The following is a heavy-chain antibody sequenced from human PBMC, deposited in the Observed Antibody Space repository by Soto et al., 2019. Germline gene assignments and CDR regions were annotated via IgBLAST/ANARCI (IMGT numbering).Heavy chain of an antibody. J-gene: IGHJ6*03. CDR3: ARAMVRGVSEVLYYYYMDV. D-gene: IGHD3-10*01. CDR2: IIPILGIA. V-gene: IGHV1-69*02. CDR1: GGTFSSYT. Sequence: QVQLVQSGAEVKKPGSSVKVSCKASGGTFSSYTISWVRQAPGQGLEWMGRIIPILGIANYAQKFQGRVTITADKSTSTAYMELSSLRSEDTAVYYCARAMVRGVSEVLYYYYMDVWGKGTTVTVS.